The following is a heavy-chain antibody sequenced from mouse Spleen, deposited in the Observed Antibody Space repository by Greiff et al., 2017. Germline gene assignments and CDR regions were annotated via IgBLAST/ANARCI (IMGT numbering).Heavy chain of an antibody. D-gene: IGHD2-10*02. V-gene: IGHV5-17*02. J-gene: IGHJ2*01. CDR2: ISSGSSTI. CDR1: GFTFSSFG. Sequence: EVKLMESGGGLVQPGGSRKLSCAASGFTFSSFGMHWVRQAPEKGLEWVAYISSGSSTIYYADTVKGRFTISRDNPKNTLFLQMTSLRSEDTAMYYCARKAYGNYDYFDYWGQGTTLTVSS. CDR3: ARKAYGNYDYFDY.